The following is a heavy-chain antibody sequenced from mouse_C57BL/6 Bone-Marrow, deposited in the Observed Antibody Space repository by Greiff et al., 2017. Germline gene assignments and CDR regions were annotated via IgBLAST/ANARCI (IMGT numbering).Heavy chain of an antibody. V-gene: IGHV1-61*01. J-gene: IGHJ4*01. CDR1: GYTFTSYW. CDR3: ARSYYEDYYAMDY. D-gene: IGHD1-1*01. CDR2: IYPSDSET. Sequence: QVQLQQPGAELVRPGSSVKLSCKASGYTFTSYWMDWVKQRPGQGLEWIGNIYPSDSETHCNQKFKDKATLTVDKSSSTAYMQLSSLTSECSAVYYCARSYYEDYYAMDYWGQGTSVTVSS.